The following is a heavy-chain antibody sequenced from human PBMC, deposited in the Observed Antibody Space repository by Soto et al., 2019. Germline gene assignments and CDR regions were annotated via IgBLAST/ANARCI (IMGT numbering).Heavy chain of an antibody. CDR3: ARDDPVYYYYGMDV. J-gene: IGHJ6*02. CDR1: GATFSSYP. Sequence: QVQLVQSGPEVKKPGSSVKVSCKASGATFSSYPIAWVRQPPGQGLEWMGGIFPIFGTANYAQRFQGRVTITADESTSTAYMELSSLRSEDTAVYYCARDDPVYYYYGMDVWGQGTTVTVSS. V-gene: IGHV1-69*01. CDR2: IFPIFGTA.